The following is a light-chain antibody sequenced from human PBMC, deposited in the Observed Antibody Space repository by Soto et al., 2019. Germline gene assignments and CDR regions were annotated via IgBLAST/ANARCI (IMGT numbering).Light chain of an antibody. CDR3: QQYNSYPYT. Sequence: DIQMTQSPSTLSASVGDRVTITCRASQSISSWLAWYQQKPGKAPKLLIYKASSLESGVPSRFSGSGSGTEFTLTISSLQPDDFAAYYCQQYNSYPYTFGQGAKLEIK. V-gene: IGKV1-5*03. J-gene: IGKJ2*01. CDR2: KAS. CDR1: QSISSW.